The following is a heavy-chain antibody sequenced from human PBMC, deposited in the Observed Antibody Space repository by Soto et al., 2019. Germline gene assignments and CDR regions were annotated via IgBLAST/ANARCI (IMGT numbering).Heavy chain of an antibody. Sequence: SEPVSLTCSVSGVSISRYFWSWIRQAPGRGLEWIGDTYHRGSTNYSPSLKSRVPISLDTSENKSSMKVNFVTAADTAVYYCASLGGYHRPLDYWRQGTPRTVSS. J-gene: IGHJ4*02. CDR1: GVSISRYF. CDR3: ASLGGYHRPLDY. D-gene: IGHD6-25*01. CDR2: TYHRGST. V-gene: IGHV4-59*01.